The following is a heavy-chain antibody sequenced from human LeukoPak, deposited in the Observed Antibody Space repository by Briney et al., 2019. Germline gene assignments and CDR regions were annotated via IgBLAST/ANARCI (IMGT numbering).Heavy chain of an antibody. CDR1: GYTFTSYG. Sequence: ASVKVSCKASGYTFTSYGFSWVRQAPGQGLEWMGWISTYYGSTNYAQKLQDRVTMTTDTSTSTAYMELTSLRSDDTAVYYCARVYSTNYYGSGDRPFLFDYWGQGTVVTVSS. CDR3: ARVYSTNYYGSGDRPFLFDY. D-gene: IGHD3-10*01. CDR2: ISTYYGST. V-gene: IGHV1-18*01. J-gene: IGHJ4*02.